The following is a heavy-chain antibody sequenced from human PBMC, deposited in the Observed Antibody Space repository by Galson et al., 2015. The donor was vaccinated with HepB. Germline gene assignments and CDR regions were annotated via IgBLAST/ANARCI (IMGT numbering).Heavy chain of an antibody. V-gene: IGHV3-9*01. Sequence: SLRLSCAASGFTFDDYAMHWVRQAPGKGLEWVSGITWNSGSIGYADPVKGRFTISRDNAKNSLYLQMNSLKTEDTALYYCAKALGTSHRPLDVWGQGTTVTVSS. CDR2: ITWNSGSI. CDR3: AKALGTSHRPLDV. CDR1: GFTFDDYA. J-gene: IGHJ6*02. D-gene: IGHD6-13*01.